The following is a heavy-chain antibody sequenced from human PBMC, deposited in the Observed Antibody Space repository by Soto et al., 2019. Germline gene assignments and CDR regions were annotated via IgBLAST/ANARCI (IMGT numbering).Heavy chain of an antibody. V-gene: IGHV3-23*01. CDR3: AKGTITMIVVVTYLFDY. CDR2: IGGSGGST. J-gene: IGHJ4*02. Sequence: GGSLRLSCAASGFTFSSYAMSWVRQAPGKGLEWVSAIGGSGGSTYYADSVKGRFTISRDNSKNTLYLQMNSLRAEDTAVYYCAKGTITMIVVVTYLFDYWGQGTLVTVSS. CDR1: GFTFSSYA. D-gene: IGHD3-22*01.